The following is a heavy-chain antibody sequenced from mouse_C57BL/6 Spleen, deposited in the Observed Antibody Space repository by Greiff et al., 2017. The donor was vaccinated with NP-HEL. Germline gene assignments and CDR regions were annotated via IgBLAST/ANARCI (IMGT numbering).Heavy chain of an antibody. CDR3: AREEGGNYDAMDY. CDR2: ISYDGSN. D-gene: IGHD2-1*01. CDR1: GYSITSGYY. V-gene: IGHV3-6*01. Sequence: EVQLVESGPGLVKPSQSLSLTCSVTGYSITSGYYWNWIRQFPGNKLEWMGYISYDGSNNYNPSLKNRISITRDTSKNQFFLKLNSVTTEDTATYYCAREEGGNYDAMDYWGQGTSVTVSS. J-gene: IGHJ4*01.